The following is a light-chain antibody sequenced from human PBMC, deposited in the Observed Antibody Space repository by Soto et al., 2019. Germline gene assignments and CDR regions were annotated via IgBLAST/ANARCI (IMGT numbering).Light chain of an antibody. V-gene: IGLV2-14*01. J-gene: IGLJ1*01. CDR3: SSYASSSTYV. CDR2: EVS. CDR1: SSDVGGYNY. Sequence: QSALTQPASVSGSPGQSITISCTGASSDVGGYNYVSWYQQHPGKAPKLMIYEVSNRPSGVSNRFSGSKPDNTASLTISGLQAEDEADYYCSSYASSSTYVFGTGTKVT.